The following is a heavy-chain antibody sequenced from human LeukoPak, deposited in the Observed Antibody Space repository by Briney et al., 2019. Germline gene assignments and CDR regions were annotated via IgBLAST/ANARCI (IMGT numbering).Heavy chain of an antibody. CDR3: ASRIGITMVRGVLDY. J-gene: IGHJ4*02. CDR2: IKQDGSEK. CDR1: GFTFSSYW. V-gene: IGHV3-7*01. D-gene: IGHD3-10*01. Sequence: GGSLRLSCAASGFTFSSYWMTWVRQAPGKGLEWVANIKQDGSEKYYVDSVKGRFTISRDNAKNSLYLQMNSLRAEDTAVYYCASRIGITMVRGVLDYWGQGTLVTVSS.